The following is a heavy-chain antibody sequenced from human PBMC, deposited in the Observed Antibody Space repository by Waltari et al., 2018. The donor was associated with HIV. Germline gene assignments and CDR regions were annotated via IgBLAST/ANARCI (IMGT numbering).Heavy chain of an antibody. CDR2: IRWNSEET. Sequence: EVQLVESGGGLVQPGGSLRLSCSASGFTFDVYGMHWVRKAPGKGVEWVSGIRWNSEETAYAESVKGRFSISRDNAKNSLYLEMNRLTVGDTAFYYCAKDLGSWPTRPAAFDSWGQGTLVTVSS. CDR1: GFTFDVYG. J-gene: IGHJ4*02. V-gene: IGHV3-9*01. CDR3: AKDLGSWPTRPAAFDS. D-gene: IGHD3-16*01.